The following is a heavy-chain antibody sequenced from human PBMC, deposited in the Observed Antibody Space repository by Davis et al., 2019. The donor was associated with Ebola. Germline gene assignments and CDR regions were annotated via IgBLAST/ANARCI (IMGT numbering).Heavy chain of an antibody. CDR3: ASRSAPGYYYGMDV. CDR1: GFAFRDYG. CDR2: VRYDGITK. J-gene: IGHJ6*02. V-gene: IGHV3-30*02. D-gene: IGHD3-3*01. Sequence: GGSLRLSCAASGFAFRDYGMHWVRQVPDKGLEWLAFVRYDGITKFYAESVKGRFTASRDNYKDMLYLQMNSLRPEDTAAYYCASRSAPGYYYGMDVWGQGTTVTVSS.